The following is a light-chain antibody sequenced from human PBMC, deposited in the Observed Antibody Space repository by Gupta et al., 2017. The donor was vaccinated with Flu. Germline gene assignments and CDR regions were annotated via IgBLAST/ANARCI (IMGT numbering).Light chain of an antibody. CDR3: QHEGNSPYI. V-gene: IGKV3D-20*01. CDR1: QSVNNNY. J-gene: IGKJ2*01. CDR2: DAS. Sequence: EIVLTQSPATLSLSPGERATLSCGASQSVNNNYLAWYQQKPGRAPRLLIYDASSRATGIPDRFSGSGSGTEFTLTISRREPEDFAVYYCQHEGNSPYIFGQGTKLHIK.